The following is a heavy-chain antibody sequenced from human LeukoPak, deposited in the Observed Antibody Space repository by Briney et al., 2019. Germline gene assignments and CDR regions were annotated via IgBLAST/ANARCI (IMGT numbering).Heavy chain of an antibody. V-gene: IGHV1-69*01. J-gene: IGHJ4*02. CDR3: ARVGTTTGYYFDY. CDR2: IIPIFGTA. Sequence: SVKVSCKASGGTFSTYAISWVRQAPGQGLEWMGGIIPIFGTANYAQKFQGRVTITADESTSTAYMELSSLRSEDTAVYYCARVGTTTGYYFDYWGQGTLVTVSS. D-gene: IGHD1-7*01. CDR1: GGTFSTYA.